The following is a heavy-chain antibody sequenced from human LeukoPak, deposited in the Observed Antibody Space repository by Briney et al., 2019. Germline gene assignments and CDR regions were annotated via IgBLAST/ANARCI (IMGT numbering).Heavy chain of an antibody. CDR1: GGSISSYY. V-gene: IGHV4-4*07. CDR3: ARVARPWYTTTFTDYDFDSYYYYMDV. D-gene: IGHD3-3*01. J-gene: IGHJ6*03. CDR2: IYTSGST. Sequence: PSETLSLTCTVSGGSISSYYWSWIRQPAGKGLERIGRIYTSGSTNYNPSLKSRVTMSVDTSKNQFFLKLSSVTAADTAVYYCARVARPWYTTTFTDYDFDSYYYYMDVWGKGTTVTVSS.